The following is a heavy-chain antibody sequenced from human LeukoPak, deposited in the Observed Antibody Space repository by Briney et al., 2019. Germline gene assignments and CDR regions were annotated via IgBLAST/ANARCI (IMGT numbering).Heavy chain of an antibody. CDR1: GGSISSYY. J-gene: IGHJ4*02. D-gene: IGHD3-10*01. CDR2: IYYSGST. CDR3: ARDRDAYLDY. V-gene: IGHV4-59*01. Sequence: SETLFLTCTVSGGSISSYYWSWIRQPPGKGLEWIGYIYYSGSTNYNPSLKSRVTISVDTSKNQFSLKLSSVTAADTAVYYCARDRDAYLDYWGQGTLVTVSS.